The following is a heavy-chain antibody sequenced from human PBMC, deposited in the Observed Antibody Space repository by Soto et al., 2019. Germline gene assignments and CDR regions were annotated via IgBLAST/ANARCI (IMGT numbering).Heavy chain of an antibody. V-gene: IGHV4-39*01. J-gene: IGHJ4*02. D-gene: IGHD3-22*01. CDR1: GGSISSSSYY. Sequence: QLQLQESGPGLVKPSETLSLTCTVSGGSISSSSYYWGWIRQPPGKGLEWIGSIYYSGSTYYNPSLKSRVTISVDTSKNQFSLKLSSVTAADTAVYYCARHGYYDSSGLLIYYWGQGTLVTVSS. CDR2: IYYSGST. CDR3: ARHGYYDSSGLLIYY.